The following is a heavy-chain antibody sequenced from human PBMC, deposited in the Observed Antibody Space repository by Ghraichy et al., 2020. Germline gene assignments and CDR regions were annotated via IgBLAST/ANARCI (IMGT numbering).Heavy chain of an antibody. CDR1: GFTFSNYW. Sequence: GGSLRLSCAASGFTFSNYWMSWVRQAPGKGLEWVANIKQDGSEEYYVDSVKGRFTISRDNAKNSLYLQMNSLRAEDTAVYYCARDGPSTVAKMIGAFDIRGQGTMVTVSS. D-gene: IGHD4-23*01. CDR3: ARDGPSTVAKMIGAFDI. V-gene: IGHV3-7*01. J-gene: IGHJ3*02. CDR2: IKQDGSEE.